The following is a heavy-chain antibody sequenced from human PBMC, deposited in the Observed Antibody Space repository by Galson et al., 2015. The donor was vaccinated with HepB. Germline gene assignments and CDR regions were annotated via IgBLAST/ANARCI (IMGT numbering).Heavy chain of an antibody. Sequence: SLRLSCAGSGFTFSSYAMSWVRQAPGKGLEWASVISGSGGSTDYTDSVKGRFTISRDNAKNTRYLQMNSLRAEDTAVYYCAKGVPSGITATVFDLWGQGTLVTVSP. CDR3: AKGVPSGITATVFDL. J-gene: IGHJ4*02. D-gene: IGHD6-25*01. CDR2: ISGSGGST. V-gene: IGHV3-23*01. CDR1: GFTFSSYA.